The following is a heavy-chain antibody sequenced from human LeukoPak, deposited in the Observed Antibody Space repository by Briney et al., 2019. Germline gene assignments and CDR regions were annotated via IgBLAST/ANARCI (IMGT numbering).Heavy chain of an antibody. CDR3: ARASSGCRTPTEYYFDY. D-gene: IGHD6-19*01. V-gene: IGHV1-69*13. CDR2: IIPIFGTA. J-gene: IGHJ4*02. Sequence: AVQVSCKASGGTFSSYDIIWVRRAPGRGREWMRGIIPIFGTANYAQKFQGRVTITADESTSTAYMELSSLRSEDTAVYYCARASSGCRTPTEYYFDYWGQGTLVTVSS. CDR1: GGTFSSYD.